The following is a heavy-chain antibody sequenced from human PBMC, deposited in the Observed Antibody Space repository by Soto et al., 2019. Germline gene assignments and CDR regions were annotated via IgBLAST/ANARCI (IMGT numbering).Heavy chain of an antibody. CDR1: GGSISSGGYY. CDR2: ITYSGST. V-gene: IGHV4-31*03. CDR3: AREDKSYVYEY. Sequence: QVQLQESGPGLVKPSQTLSLTCTVSGGSISSGGYYWNWIRQHPGKGLEWIGSITYSGSTYKNPSLRSRVTISVDTSKNQFALKLSSVTAADTAVYYCAREDKSYVYEYCGQGTLVTVSS. D-gene: IGHD5-18*01. J-gene: IGHJ4*02.